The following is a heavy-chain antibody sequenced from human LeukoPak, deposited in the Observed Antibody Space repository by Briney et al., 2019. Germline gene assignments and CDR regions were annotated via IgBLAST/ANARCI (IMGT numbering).Heavy chain of an antibody. CDR3: ARDGSGSYSFSDY. J-gene: IGHJ4*02. Sequence: GGSLRLSCAASGFTFSSYEMNWVRQAPGKGLEWVSYISSSASTIYYADSVKGRFTISRDNAKNSLYLQMNSLRAEDTAVYYCARDGSGSYSFSDYWGQGTLVTVSS. D-gene: IGHD3-10*01. CDR2: ISSSASTI. V-gene: IGHV3-48*03. CDR1: GFTFSSYE.